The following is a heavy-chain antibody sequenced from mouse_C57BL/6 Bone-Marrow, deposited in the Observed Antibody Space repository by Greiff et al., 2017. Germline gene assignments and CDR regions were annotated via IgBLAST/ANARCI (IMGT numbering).Heavy chain of an antibody. D-gene: IGHD1-1*01. J-gene: IGHJ1*03. V-gene: IGHV1-19*01. CDR1: GYTFTDYY. Sequence: VQLQQSGPVLVKPGASVKMSCKASGYTFTDYYMNWVKQSHGKSLEWIGVINPYNGGTSYNQKFKGKATLTVDTSSSTAYMELNSLTSEDYAVYYCARSPYYYGSSHWYFDVWGTGTTVTVSS. CDR3: ARSPYYYGSSHWYFDV. CDR2: INPYNGGT.